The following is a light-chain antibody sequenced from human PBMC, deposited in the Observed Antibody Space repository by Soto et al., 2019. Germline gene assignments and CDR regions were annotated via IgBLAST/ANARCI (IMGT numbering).Light chain of an antibody. Sequence: AIQLTQSPSSLSASVGDRVTITCRASQGISNTLAWYQQKPGKAPKLLMYYASSLESGVPSRFSGRGSGTDFTLTINSLQPEDFATYYCQQCDDYPLTLGGGTKVEI. V-gene: IGKV1D-13*01. J-gene: IGKJ4*01. CDR3: QQCDDYPLT. CDR1: QGISNT. CDR2: YAS.